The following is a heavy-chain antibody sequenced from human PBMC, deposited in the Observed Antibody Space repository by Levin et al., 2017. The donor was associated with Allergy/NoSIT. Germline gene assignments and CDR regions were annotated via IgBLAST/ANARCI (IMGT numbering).Heavy chain of an antibody. Sequence: GGSLRLSCAASGFTFDDYAMHWVRQAPGKGLEWVSGISWNSGSIGYADSVKGRFTISRDNAKNSLYLQMNSLRAEDTALYYCAKDMGGLVATISAFDIWGQGTMVTVSS. J-gene: IGHJ3*02. D-gene: IGHD5-12*01. CDR2: ISWNSGSI. CDR1: GFTFDDYA. CDR3: AKDMGGLVATISAFDI. V-gene: IGHV3-9*01.